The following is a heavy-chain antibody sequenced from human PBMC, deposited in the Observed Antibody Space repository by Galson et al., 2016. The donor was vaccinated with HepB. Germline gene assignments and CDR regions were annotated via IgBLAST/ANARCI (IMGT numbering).Heavy chain of an antibody. J-gene: IGHJ4*02. CDR1: GFTFDDYA. Sequence: SLRLSCAASGFTFDDYAMHWVRQAPGKGLEWVSDISWNSGIKGYADSVKGRFTISRDNSKNTLYLQLGSLRAEDMAVYYCARRGTVTDFDYWGQGTLVTVSP. CDR2: ISWNSGIK. D-gene: IGHD4-17*01. V-gene: IGHV3-9*03. CDR3: ARRGTVTDFDY.